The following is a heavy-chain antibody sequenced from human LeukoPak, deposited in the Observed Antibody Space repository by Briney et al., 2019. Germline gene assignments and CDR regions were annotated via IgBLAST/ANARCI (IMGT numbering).Heavy chain of an antibody. CDR2: IRFDGSNK. CDR1: GFSFSRYG. D-gene: IGHD4-17*01. CDR3: AKDIPHLTVTPPFDY. Sequence: PGGSLRLSCAASGFSFSRYGMHWVRQAPGKGLEWVAFIRFDGSNKYYVDSVKGRFTISRDNSKNTLYLQMNSLKAEDTAVYYCAKDIPHLTVTPPFDYWGQGTLVTVSS. J-gene: IGHJ4*02. V-gene: IGHV3-30*02.